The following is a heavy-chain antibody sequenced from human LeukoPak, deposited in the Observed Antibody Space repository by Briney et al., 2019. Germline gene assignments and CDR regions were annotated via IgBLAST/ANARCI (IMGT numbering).Heavy chain of an antibody. CDR2: INPSGGST. D-gene: IGHD6-13*01. CDR1: GYTFTSYY. Sequence: GASVKVSCKASGYTFTSYYKHWVRQAPGQGLEWMGIINPSGGSTSYAQKFQGRVTMTRDTSTSTVYMELSSLRSEDTAVYYCARDLYSSSWPRTNGMDVWGQGTTVTVSS. CDR3: ARDLYSSSWPRTNGMDV. V-gene: IGHV1-46*01. J-gene: IGHJ6*02.